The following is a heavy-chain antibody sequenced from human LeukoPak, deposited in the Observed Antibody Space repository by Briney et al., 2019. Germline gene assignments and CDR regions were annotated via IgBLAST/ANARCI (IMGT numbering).Heavy chain of an antibody. J-gene: IGHJ3*02. CDR1: AYTFTIYG. CDR3: AARLGATNAFDI. D-gene: IGHD1-26*01. V-gene: IGHV1-18*01. CDR2: ISAYNGNT. Sequence: ASVTVSFTSSAYTFTIYGISWLRQPPGQGLEWMGWISAYNGNTNYAQKLQGRVTMTTDTSTSTAYMELRSLRSDDTAVYYCAARLGATNAFDIWGQGTMVTVS.